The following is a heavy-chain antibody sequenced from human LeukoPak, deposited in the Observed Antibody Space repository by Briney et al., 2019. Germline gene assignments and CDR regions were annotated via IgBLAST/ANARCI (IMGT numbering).Heavy chain of an antibody. CDR2: FDPEDGET. J-gene: IGHJ3*02. D-gene: IGHD3-10*01. V-gene: IGHV1-24*01. Sequence: ASVRVSCKVSGYTLTELSMHWVRQAPGQGLEWMGGFDPEDGETIYAQKYQGRVTMTEDTSTDTAYMELSSLRSEDTAVYYCATGGPSTMVRGVIRRGFDIWGQGTMVTVSS. CDR1: GYTLTELS. CDR3: ATGGPSTMVRGVIRRGFDI.